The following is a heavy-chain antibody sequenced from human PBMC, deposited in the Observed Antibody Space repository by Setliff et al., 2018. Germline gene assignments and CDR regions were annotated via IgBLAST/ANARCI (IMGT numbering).Heavy chain of an antibody. CDR2: IWFDGTKK. CDR1: GFTFSNYG. Sequence: GGSLRLSCAASGFTFSNYGMHWVRQAPGKGREWVAAIWFDGTKKYYGDSVKGRFTISRDNSKNTVFLQMNSLRVEDTAVYYCAKARKRINWGIQYYYGMDVWGQGTTVTVSS. V-gene: IGHV3-33*06. J-gene: IGHJ6*02. D-gene: IGHD7-27*01. CDR3: AKARKRINWGIQYYYGMDV.